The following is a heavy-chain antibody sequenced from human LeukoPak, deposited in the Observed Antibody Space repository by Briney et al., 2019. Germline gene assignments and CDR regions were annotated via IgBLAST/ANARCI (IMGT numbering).Heavy chain of an antibody. J-gene: IGHJ4*02. CDR2: INPSGGST. D-gene: IGHD3-22*01. V-gene: IGHV1-46*01. CDR3: ARGYDSSGYYYVEFDY. Sequence: ASVKVSCKASGYTFTSYYMHWVRQAPGQGLEWMGIINPSGGSTSYAQKFQGRVTMTRDMSTSTVYMELSSLRSEDTAVYYCARGYDSSGYYYVEFDYWGQGTLVTVSS. CDR1: GYTFTSYY.